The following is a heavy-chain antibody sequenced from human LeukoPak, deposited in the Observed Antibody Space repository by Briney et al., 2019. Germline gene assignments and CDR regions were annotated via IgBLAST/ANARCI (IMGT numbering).Heavy chain of an antibody. V-gene: IGHV4-39*07. CDR1: GGSISSSSYY. D-gene: IGHD6-13*01. CDR3: ARMYSSSWHYFDY. CDR2: IYYSGST. Sequence: SETLSLTCTVSGGSISSSSYYWGWIRQPPGKGLEWIGSIYYSGSTYYNPSLKSRVTISVDTSKNQFSLKLSSVTATDTAVYYCARMYSSSWHYFDYWGQGTLVTVSS. J-gene: IGHJ4*02.